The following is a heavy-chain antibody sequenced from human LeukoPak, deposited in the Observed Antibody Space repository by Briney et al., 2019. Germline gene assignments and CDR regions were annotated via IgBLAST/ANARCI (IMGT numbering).Heavy chain of an antibody. CDR2: IYYNGGT. V-gene: IGHV4-39*01. CDR1: GGSISSSSYY. CDR3: ARVRGMDDSSDYYHYYFDY. D-gene: IGHD3-22*01. J-gene: IGHJ4*02. Sequence: SETLSLTCTVSGGSISSSSYYWGWIRQPPGKGLEWIGSIYYNGGTYYNPSLKSRVTISVDTSENQFSLRLSSVTAADTAVYYCARVRGMDDSSDYYHYYFDYWGQGTLVTVSS.